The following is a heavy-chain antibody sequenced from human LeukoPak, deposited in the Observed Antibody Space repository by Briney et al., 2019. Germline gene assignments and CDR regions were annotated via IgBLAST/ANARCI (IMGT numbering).Heavy chain of an antibody. Sequence: GASVKVSCKASGYTFTGYYMHWVRQAPGQGLEWMGWINPNSGGTNYAQKFQGRVTMTRDTSISTAYMELSRLRSDDTAVYYCARDPLWFGRNLGYWGQGTLVTVSS. J-gene: IGHJ4*02. CDR3: ARDPLWFGRNLGY. CDR1: GYTFTGYY. D-gene: IGHD3-10*01. V-gene: IGHV1-2*02. CDR2: INPNSGGT.